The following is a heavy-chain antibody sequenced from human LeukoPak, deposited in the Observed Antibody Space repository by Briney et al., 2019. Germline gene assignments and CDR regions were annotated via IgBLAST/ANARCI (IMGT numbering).Heavy chain of an antibody. CDR3: AKGLRSVLLWFGEFDY. CDR2: ISGSGGST. D-gene: IGHD3-10*01. CDR1: GFTFSSYG. Sequence: GGSLRLSCAASGFTFSSYGMSWVRQAPGKGLEWVSAISGSGGSTYYADSVKGRFTISRDNSKNTLYLQMNSLRAEDTAVYYCAKGLRSVLLWFGEFDYWGQGTLVTVSS. V-gene: IGHV3-23*01. J-gene: IGHJ4*02.